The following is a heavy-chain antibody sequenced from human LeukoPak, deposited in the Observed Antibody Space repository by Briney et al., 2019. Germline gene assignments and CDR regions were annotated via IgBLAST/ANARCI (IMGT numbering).Heavy chain of an antibody. CDR3: VREARGYHYTYFDY. J-gene: IGHJ4*02. V-gene: IGHV3-13*01. Sequence: GGSLRLSCTASGFTLGSHDMHWVRQIPGQGLGWVAAVSSGFHAFFADSVQGRFTVSREDARNSLYLQMNSLRAGGTAVYYCVREARGYHYTYFDYWGQGTLVTVSS. D-gene: IGHD5-18*01. CDR1: GFTLGSHD. CDR2: VSSGFHA.